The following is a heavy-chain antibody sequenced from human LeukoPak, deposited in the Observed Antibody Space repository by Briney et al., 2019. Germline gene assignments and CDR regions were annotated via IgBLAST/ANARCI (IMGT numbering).Heavy chain of an antibody. J-gene: IGHJ4*02. D-gene: IGHD2-8*01. Sequence: SVKVSCKASGGTFTSYAIIWVRQAPGQGLEWMGRIIPSVGIANYAQKFQGRVTITADKSTSTAYMELSSLRSEDTAVYYCARARYCTNGVCYTYSGYFDYWGQGTLVTVSS. CDR3: ARARYCTNGVCYTYSGYFDY. V-gene: IGHV1-69*04. CDR2: IIPSVGIA. CDR1: GGTFTSYA.